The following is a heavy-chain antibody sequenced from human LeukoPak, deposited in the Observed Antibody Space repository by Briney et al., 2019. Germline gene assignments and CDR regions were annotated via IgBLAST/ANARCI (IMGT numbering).Heavy chain of an antibody. V-gene: IGHV3-33*01. Sequence: GGSLRLSCAASGFTFRSYGMHGVRQAPGKGLEWVAVIWYDGSNKYYADSVKGRFTISRDNSKNTLYLQMNSLRAEDTAVYYCARGYYGSGSYSTIDYWGQGTLVTVSS. CDR1: GFTFRSYG. D-gene: IGHD3-10*01. CDR3: ARGYYGSGSYSTIDY. J-gene: IGHJ4*02. CDR2: IWYDGSNK.